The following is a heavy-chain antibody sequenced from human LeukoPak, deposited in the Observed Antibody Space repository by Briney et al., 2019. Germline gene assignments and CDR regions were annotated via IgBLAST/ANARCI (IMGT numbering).Heavy chain of an antibody. CDR3: AREHPYYYGMDV. CDR1: GGTFSSYA. CDR2: ISAYNGNT. Sequence: ASVKVSCKASGGTFSSYAISWVRQAPGQGLEWMGWISAYNGNTNYAQKLQGRVTMTTDTSTSTAYMELRSLRSDDTAVYYCAREHPYYYGMDVWGQGTTVTVSS. V-gene: IGHV1-18*01. J-gene: IGHJ6*02.